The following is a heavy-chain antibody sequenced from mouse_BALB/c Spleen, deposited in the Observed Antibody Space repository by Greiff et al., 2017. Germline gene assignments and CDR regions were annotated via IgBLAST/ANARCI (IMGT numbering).Heavy chain of an antibody. CDR1: GFTFSDYY. Sequence: DVKLVESGGGLVKPGGSLKLSCAASGFTFSDYYMYWVRQTPEKRLEWVATISDGGSYTYYPDSVKGRFTISRDNAKTNLYLQMSSLKSEDTAMYYCARGTFDYWGQGTTLTVSS. CDR3: ARGTFDY. CDR2: ISDGGSYT. J-gene: IGHJ2*01. V-gene: IGHV5-4*02.